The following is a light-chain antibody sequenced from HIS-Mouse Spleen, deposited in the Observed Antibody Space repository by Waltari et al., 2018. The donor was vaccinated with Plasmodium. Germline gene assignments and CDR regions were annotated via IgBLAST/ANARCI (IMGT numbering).Light chain of an antibody. CDR2: QDS. V-gene: IGLV3-1*01. CDR3: QAWDSSTVV. J-gene: IGLJ2*01. CDR1: QLGYTY. Sequence: SYELTQPPSVSVSPGQTASIPCPGDQLGYTYACWYQQKPGQSPVLVIYQDSKRPSGIPERFSGSNSGNTATLTISGTQAMDEADYYCQAWDSSTVVFGGGTKLTVL.